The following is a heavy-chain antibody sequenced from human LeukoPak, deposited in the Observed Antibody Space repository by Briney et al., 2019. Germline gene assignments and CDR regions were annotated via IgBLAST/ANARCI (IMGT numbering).Heavy chain of an antibody. D-gene: IGHD1-26*01. CDR3: VREAAVGYYFDS. J-gene: IGHJ4*02. V-gene: IGHV4-59*01. Sequence: SETLSLTCTISGGSLGTYFWNWIRQPPGKGLEWIGYVSYSGNTNYNSSLKSRLTISVDPSEKQFFLNPTSATAADTAVYFCVREAAVGYYFDSWGQGTPVTVSS. CDR2: VSYSGNT. CDR1: GGSLGTYF.